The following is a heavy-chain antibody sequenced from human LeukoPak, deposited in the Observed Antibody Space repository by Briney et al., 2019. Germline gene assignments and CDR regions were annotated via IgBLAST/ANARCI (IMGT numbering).Heavy chain of an antibody. D-gene: IGHD3-22*01. CDR3: AKAGDRNYFDY. J-gene: IGHJ4*02. CDR2: ISPTGDGA. V-gene: IGHV3-23*01. Sequence: GGSLRLSCAASGFTFSTYALHWVRQAPGKGLEWVSGISPTGDGAYYADSVKGRFTISRDNFKNILYVHMNSLRAEDTAVYYCAKAGDRNYFDYWDQGALVTVSS. CDR1: GFTFSTYA.